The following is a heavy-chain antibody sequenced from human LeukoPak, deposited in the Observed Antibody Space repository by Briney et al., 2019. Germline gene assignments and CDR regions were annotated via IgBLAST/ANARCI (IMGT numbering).Heavy chain of an antibody. D-gene: IGHD6-19*01. CDR2: ISWNSGYI. J-gene: IGHJ4*02. CDR3: AKVRGTYISGYFFDY. Sequence: SLRLSCAASGFTFDNYAMHWLPQAPGKGLVGLSIISWNSGYIGYALSVKGRFTISRDNAKKSLDLQMNSLRAEDTAFYYCAKVRGTYISGYFFDYWGQGTLVTVSS. V-gene: IGHV3-9*01. CDR1: GFTFDNYA.